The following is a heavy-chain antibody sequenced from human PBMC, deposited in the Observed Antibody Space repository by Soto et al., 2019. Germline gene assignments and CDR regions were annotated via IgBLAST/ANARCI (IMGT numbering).Heavy chain of an antibody. CDR2: IYYSVST. V-gene: IGHV4-59*08. J-gene: IGHJ4*02. CDR3: ARRNGGALLC. CDR1: GGSISSYY. Sequence: QVQLQESGPGLVKPSETLSLTCTVSGGSISSYYWCWVRQPRGKGLEWLGYIYYSVSTNHNPTLKLRATRSVDTSKNPFSLKTASVCAVNTAVYFCARRNGGALLCWGQGTPVTVSS.